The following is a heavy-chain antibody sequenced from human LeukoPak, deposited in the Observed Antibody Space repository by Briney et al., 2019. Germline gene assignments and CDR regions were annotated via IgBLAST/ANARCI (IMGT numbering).Heavy chain of an antibody. J-gene: IGHJ4*02. CDR1: GFTFSTYG. CDR2: ISGSSSYI. V-gene: IGHV3-21*01. D-gene: IGHD1-26*01. CDR3: ARDLLGWELHYFDY. Sequence: GRSLRLSCAASGFTFSTYGMHWVRQAPGKGLEWVSSISGSSSYIYYADSVKGRFSISRDNAKNSLYLQMNSLRAEDTAVYYCARDLLGWELHYFDYWGQGTLVTVSS.